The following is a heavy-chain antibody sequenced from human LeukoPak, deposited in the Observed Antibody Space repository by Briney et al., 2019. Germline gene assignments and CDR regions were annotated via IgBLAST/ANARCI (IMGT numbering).Heavy chain of an antibody. Sequence: GGSLRLSCAASGFTFSSYAMSWVRQAPGKGLEWVSAISGSGGSTYYADSVKGRFTISGDNSKNTLYLQMNSLRAEDTAVYYCAKDAHRYYDTTGFPDYWGQGTLVTVSS. CDR3: AKDAHRYYDTTGFPDY. D-gene: IGHD3-22*01. V-gene: IGHV3-23*01. CDR2: ISGSGGST. J-gene: IGHJ4*02. CDR1: GFTFSSYA.